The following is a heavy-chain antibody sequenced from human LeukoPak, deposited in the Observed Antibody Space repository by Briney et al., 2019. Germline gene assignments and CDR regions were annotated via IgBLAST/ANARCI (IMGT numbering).Heavy chain of an antibody. D-gene: IGHD5-12*01. V-gene: IGHV3-48*04. CDR2: ISSSSSTI. CDR3: AREGWLRGYYYMDV. J-gene: IGHJ6*03. CDR1: GFTFSSYS. Sequence: GGSLRLSCAASGFTFSSYSMNWVRQAPGKGLEWVSYISSSSSTIYYADSVKGRFTISRDNAKNSLYLQMNSRKASDTAMYYCAREGWLRGYYYMDVWGKGTTVTVSS.